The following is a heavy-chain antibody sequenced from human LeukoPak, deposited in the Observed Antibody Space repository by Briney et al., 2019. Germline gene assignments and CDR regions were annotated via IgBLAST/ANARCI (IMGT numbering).Heavy chain of an antibody. CDR3: ARVSDISVAAYFDY. J-gene: IGHJ4*02. D-gene: IGHD6-19*01. Sequence: GGSLRLSCAASGFTFTNYAMSWVRQTPGKGLEWVSATVGSGPDTYHADSVKGRFTISRDNAKNSLYLQMNSLRAEDTALYYCARVSDISVAAYFDYWGQGTLVTVSS. CDR1: GFTFTNYA. CDR2: TVGSGPDT. V-gene: IGHV3-23*01.